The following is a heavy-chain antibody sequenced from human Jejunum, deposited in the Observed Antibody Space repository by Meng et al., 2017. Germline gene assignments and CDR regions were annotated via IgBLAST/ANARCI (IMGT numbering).Heavy chain of an antibody. D-gene: IGHD4-11*01. CDR3: ARGNEYSNYGADF. CDR1: GGSISDYY. Sequence: QVKLQQWGAGRLKPSETLSLTCAVYGGSISDYYWTWIRQPPGKGLGWIVEINDNGSTNYNPSLKSRVTISVDTSKSQFYLRVSSVTAADTAVYYCARGNEYSNYGADFWGQGTLVTVSS. V-gene: IGHV4-34*01. J-gene: IGHJ4*02. CDR2: INDNGST.